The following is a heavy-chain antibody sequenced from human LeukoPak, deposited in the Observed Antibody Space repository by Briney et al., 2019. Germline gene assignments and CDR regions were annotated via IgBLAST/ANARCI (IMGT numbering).Heavy chain of an antibody. CDR2: ISAYNGNT. CDR1: GYTFTSYG. CDR3: ARAAAAAGTLRWDYYYYYMDV. D-gene: IGHD6-13*01. Sequence: ASVKVSCKASGYTFTSYGTSWVRQAPGQGLEWMGWISAYNGNTNYAQKLQGRVTMTTDTSTSTAYMELRSLRSDDTAVYYCARAAAAAGTLRWDYYYYYMDVWGKGTTVTVSS. V-gene: IGHV1-18*01. J-gene: IGHJ6*03.